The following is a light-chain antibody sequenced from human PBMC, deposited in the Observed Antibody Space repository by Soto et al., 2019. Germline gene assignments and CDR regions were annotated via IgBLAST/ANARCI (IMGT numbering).Light chain of an antibody. CDR2: AAS. J-gene: IGKJ2*01. V-gene: IGKV1-39*01. CDR3: QQSFSTPYT. CDR1: QSISTY. Sequence: DIPMTQSPSSLSASVGDRVTITCRPGQSISTYLNWYQQKPGTAPRLLIYAASNLQSGVPSTFSGSGSGTNFTLTISILQPEDYGNYYCQQSFSTPYTFGQGTKLDIK.